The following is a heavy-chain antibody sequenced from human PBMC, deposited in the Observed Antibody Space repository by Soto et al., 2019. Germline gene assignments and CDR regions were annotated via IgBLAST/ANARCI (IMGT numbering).Heavy chain of an antibody. CDR3: ARDNDRPQLGGNYYYILDV. J-gene: IGHJ6*02. V-gene: IGHV1-69*12. Sequence: QVQLEQSGAEVKKPGSSVKVSCKASGGTFSTSAISWVRQAPGQGLEWMGGIMPIFRTPDYAQKFQGRVTVSADESTSTAYMELSGLRSDDTDVYYCARDNDRPQLGGNYYYILDVWGQGTTITVSS. CDR2: IMPIFRTP. CDR1: GGTFSTSA. D-gene: IGHD2-8*01.